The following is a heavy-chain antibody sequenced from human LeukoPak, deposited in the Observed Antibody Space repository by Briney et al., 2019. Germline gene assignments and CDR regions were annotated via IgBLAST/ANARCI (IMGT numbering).Heavy chain of an antibody. D-gene: IGHD2-8*02. V-gene: IGHV1-2*02. CDR1: GYTFTDYY. CDR3: ARARRFRDTGGYHAFDI. Sequence: ASVKVSCKASGYTFTDYYMHWVRQAPGQGLEWMGWINPNNGGTNFAQKFQGRVAVTRDTSISTAYMELTRLRSDDSAVYYCARARRFRDTGGYHAFDIWGQGTMVTVSS. J-gene: IGHJ3*02. CDR2: INPNNGGT.